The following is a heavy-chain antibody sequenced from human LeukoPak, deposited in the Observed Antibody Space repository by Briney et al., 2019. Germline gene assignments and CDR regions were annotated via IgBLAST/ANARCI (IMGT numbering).Heavy chain of an antibody. CDR3: TTSHDYYGSGSYYPY. CDR2: IKSKTDGGTT. CDR1: GFTFSNAW. V-gene: IGHV3-15*01. D-gene: IGHD3-10*01. Sequence: GGSLRLSCAASGFTFSNAWMSWVRQAPGKGLEWVGRIKSKTDGGTTDYAAPVKGRFTISRDDSKNTLYLQMNSLKTEDTAVYYCTTSHDYYGSGSYYPYWGQGTLVTVSS. J-gene: IGHJ4*02.